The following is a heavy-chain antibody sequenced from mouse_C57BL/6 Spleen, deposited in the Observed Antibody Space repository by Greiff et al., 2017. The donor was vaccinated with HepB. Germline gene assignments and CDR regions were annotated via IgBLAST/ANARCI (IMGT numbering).Heavy chain of an antibody. CDR2: IDPEDGDT. CDR3: TTDYSNSYYFDY. Sequence: VQLQQSGAELVRPGASVKLSCTASGFNIKDYYMHWVKQRPEQGLEWIGRIDPEDGDTEYAPKFQGKATMTADTSSNTAYLQLSSLTSEDTAVYYCTTDYSNSYYFDYWGQGTTLTVSS. V-gene: IGHV14-1*01. J-gene: IGHJ2*01. CDR1: GFNIKDYY. D-gene: IGHD2-5*01.